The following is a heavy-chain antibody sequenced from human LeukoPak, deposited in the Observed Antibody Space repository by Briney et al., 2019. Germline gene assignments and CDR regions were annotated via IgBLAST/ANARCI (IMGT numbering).Heavy chain of an antibody. CDR2: IYTSGST. CDR1: GGSISSYY. CDR3: ARSELVVVPAAMNYYYYIDV. D-gene: IGHD2-2*01. J-gene: IGHJ6*03. V-gene: IGHV4-4*07. Sequence: SETLSLTCTVSGGSISSYYWSWLRQPAGKGLEWIGRIYTSGSTNYNPSLKSRVTMSVDTSKNQFSLKLSSVTAADTAVYYCARSELVVVPAAMNYYYYIDVWGKGTTVTVSS.